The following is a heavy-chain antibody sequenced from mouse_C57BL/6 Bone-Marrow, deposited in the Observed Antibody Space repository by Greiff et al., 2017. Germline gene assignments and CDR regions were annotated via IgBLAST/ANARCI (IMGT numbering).Heavy chain of an antibody. CDR2: IDPETGGT. CDR3: TRDGRYFDY. CDR1: GYTFTDYE. J-gene: IGHJ2*01. D-gene: IGHD2-3*01. V-gene: IGHV1-15*01. Sequence: QVQLQQSGAELVRPGASVTLSCKASGYTFTDYEMHWVKQTPVHGLEWIGAIDPETGGTAYNQKFKGKALLTADKSSSTAYMELRSLTSEDSAVYYCTRDGRYFDYWGQGTTLTVSS.